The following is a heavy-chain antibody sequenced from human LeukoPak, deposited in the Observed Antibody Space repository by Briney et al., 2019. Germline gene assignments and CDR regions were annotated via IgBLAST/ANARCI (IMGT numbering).Heavy chain of an antibody. CDR3: ARGRYSSSWYLDY. Sequence: PSVTLSLTCTVSGGSINSYYWSWTRQPPGKGLEWIGSIYYSGSTNYNPSLKSRVTISVDTSKNQFSLRLSSVTAADTAVYYCARGRYSSSWYLDYWGQGALVTVSS. J-gene: IGHJ4*02. CDR2: IYYSGST. CDR1: GGSINSYY. V-gene: IGHV4-59*01. D-gene: IGHD6-13*01.